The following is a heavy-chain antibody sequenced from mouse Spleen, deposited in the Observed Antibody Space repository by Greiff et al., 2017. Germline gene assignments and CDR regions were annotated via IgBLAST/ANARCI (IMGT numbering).Heavy chain of an antibody. Sequence: EVMLVESGGDLVKPGGSLKLSCAASGFTFSSYGMSWVRQTPDKRLEWVATISSGGSYTYYPDSVKGRFTISRDNAKNTLYLQMSSLKSEDTAMYYCARHLSYSGDYFDYWGQGTTLTVSS. CDR2: ISSGGSYT. CDR1: GFTFSSYG. J-gene: IGHJ2*01. V-gene: IGHV5-6*01. D-gene: IGHD2-10*01. CDR3: ARHLSYSGDYFDY.